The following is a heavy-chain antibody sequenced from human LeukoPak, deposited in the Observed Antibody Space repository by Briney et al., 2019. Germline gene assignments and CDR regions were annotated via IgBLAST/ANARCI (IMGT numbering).Heavy chain of an antibody. CDR2: IWYDGSNK. J-gene: IGHJ4*02. CDR3: ASHNYGSGSYFTN. Sequence: GGSLRLSCAASGFTFSSYWMTWVRQAPGKGLEWVAVIWYDGSNKYYADSVKGRFTISRDNSKNTLYLQMNSLRAEDTAVYYCASHNYGSGSYFTNWGQGTLVTVSS. V-gene: IGHV3-33*08. CDR1: GFTFSSYW. D-gene: IGHD3-10*01.